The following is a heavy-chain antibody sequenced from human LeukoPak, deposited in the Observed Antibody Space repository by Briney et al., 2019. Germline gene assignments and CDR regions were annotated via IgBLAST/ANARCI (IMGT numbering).Heavy chain of an antibody. V-gene: IGHV4-39*07. CDR3: ARDWTHYGMDV. CDR2: IYYSGST. CDR1: GGSISSSSYY. D-gene: IGHD1-1*01. J-gene: IGHJ6*02. Sequence: SETLSLTCTVSGGSISSSSYYWGWIRQPPGKGLEWIGSIYYSGSTYYNPSLKSRVTISVDTSKNQFSLKLSSVTAADTAVYYCARDWTHYGMDVWGQGTTVTVSS.